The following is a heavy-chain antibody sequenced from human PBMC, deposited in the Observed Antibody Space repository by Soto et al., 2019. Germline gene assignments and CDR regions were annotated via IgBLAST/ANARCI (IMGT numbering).Heavy chain of an antibody. CDR3: ATRAYGSDFDY. Sequence: EVQLLESGGGLVQPGGSLRLSCAASGFTFSSYAMSWVRQAPGKGLGWVSVISGSGDSKYYADSVKGRFTISRDNSKNTLYLPMNSLRVEDTAVYYCATRAYGSDFDYWGQGTLVTVSS. J-gene: IGHJ4*02. CDR1: GFTFSSYA. CDR2: ISGSGDSK. D-gene: IGHD3-10*01. V-gene: IGHV3-23*01.